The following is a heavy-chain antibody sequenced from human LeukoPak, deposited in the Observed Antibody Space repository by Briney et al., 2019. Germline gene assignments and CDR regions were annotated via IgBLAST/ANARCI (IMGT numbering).Heavy chain of an antibody. CDR1: GGPVSSGSYY. D-gene: IGHD6-19*01. J-gene: IGHJ4*02. CDR2: IYYSGST. CDR3: ARVRDSSGWGFDY. Sequence: SETLSLTCTVSGGPVSSGSYYWSWIRQPPGKGLEWIGYIYYSGSTNYNPSLKSRVTISVDTSKNQFSLKLSSVTAADTAVYYCARVRDSSGWGFDYWGQGTLVTVSS. V-gene: IGHV4-61*01.